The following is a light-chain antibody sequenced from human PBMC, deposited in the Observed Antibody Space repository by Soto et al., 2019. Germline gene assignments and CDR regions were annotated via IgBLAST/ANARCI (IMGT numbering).Light chain of an antibody. J-gene: IGLJ1*01. CDR2: ANN. V-gene: IGLV1-40*01. CDR3: QSYDSSLNGYV. Sequence: QSLLTQPPSVSGAPGQRVTISGTGSSSKIGSNYDVHWYQFLPGAAPKLLIYANNNRPSGVPDRFSASKSGTSASLALAGLQAEDEAFYYCQSYDSSLNGYVFGSGTKVTVL. CDR1: SSKIGSNYD.